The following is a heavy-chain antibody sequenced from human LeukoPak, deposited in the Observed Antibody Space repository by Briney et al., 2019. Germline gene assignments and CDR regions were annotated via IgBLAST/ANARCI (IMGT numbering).Heavy chain of an antibody. D-gene: IGHD6-6*01. Sequence: GGSLRLSCAASGFTFSSYAMSWVREAPGKGLEWVSAISGSGGSTYYADSVKGRFTISRDNSKNTLYLQMNRLRAEDTAVYYCARDVSDENGSASRIHLDSWGQGTLVSVSS. CDR3: ARDVSDENGSASRIHLDS. CDR1: GFTFSSYA. V-gene: IGHV3-23*01. J-gene: IGHJ4*02. CDR2: ISGSGGST.